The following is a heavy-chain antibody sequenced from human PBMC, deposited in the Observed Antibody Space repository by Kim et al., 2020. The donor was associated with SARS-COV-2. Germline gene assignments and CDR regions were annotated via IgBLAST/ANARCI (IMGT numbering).Heavy chain of an antibody. CDR2: SDR. D-gene: IGHD3-16*01. J-gene: IGHJ4*02. Sequence: SDRFYVDSVKGRFTISRDNAKKSLYLQMNSLRAEDTAVYYCTRDNWGSLDYWGQGTLVTVSS. CDR3: TRDNWGSLDY. V-gene: IGHV3-7*03.